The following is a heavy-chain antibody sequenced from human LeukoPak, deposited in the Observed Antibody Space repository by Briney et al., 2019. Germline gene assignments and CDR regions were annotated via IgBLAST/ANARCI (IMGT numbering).Heavy chain of an antibody. V-gene: IGHV4-4*09. CDR1: GGSISSHY. Sequence: PSETLSLTCTGSGGSISSHYWSWIRQPPGKGLEWIGYIYTSGSTNYNPSLKSRVTISVDTSKNPFSLKLSSVTAADTAVYYCARQESEYSYGIYYYMDVWGKGTTVTVSS. CDR2: IYTSGST. J-gene: IGHJ6*03. CDR3: ARQESEYSYGIYYYMDV. D-gene: IGHD5-18*01.